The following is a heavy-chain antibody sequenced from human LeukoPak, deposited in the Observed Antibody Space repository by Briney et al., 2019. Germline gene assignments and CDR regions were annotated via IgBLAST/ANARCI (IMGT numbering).Heavy chain of an antibody. CDR2: INPNSGGT. V-gene: IGHV1-2*02. CDR1: GYTFTGYY. CDR3: ASLLAAVAGTSGFDY. Sequence: ASVKVSCKASGYTFTGYYIHWVRQAPGQGLEWMGWINPNSGGTNYAQKSQGRVTMTRDTSISTAYMELSRLRSDDTAVYYCASLLAAVAGTSGFDYWGQGTLVTVSS. D-gene: IGHD6-19*01. J-gene: IGHJ4*02.